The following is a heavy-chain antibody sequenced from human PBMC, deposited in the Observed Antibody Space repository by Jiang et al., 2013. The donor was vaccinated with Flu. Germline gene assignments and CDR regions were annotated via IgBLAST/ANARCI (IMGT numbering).Heavy chain of an antibody. CDR2: ISSSSSTI. J-gene: IGHJ6*02. D-gene: IGHD3-10*01. CDR3: ARDRESVLWFGSRDYGMDV. Sequence: VQLVESGGGLVQPGGSLRLSCAASGFTFSSYSMNWVRQAPGKGLEWVSYISSSSSTIYYADSVKGRFTISRDNAKNSLYLQMNSLRAEDTAVYYCARDRESVLWFGSRDYGMDVWGQGTTVTVSS. V-gene: IGHV3-48*01. CDR1: GFTFSSYS.